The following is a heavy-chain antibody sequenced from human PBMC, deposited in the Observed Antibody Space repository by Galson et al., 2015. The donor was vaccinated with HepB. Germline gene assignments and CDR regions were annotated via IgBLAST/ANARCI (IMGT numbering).Heavy chain of an antibody. D-gene: IGHD3-10*01. CDR1: GFTFSSYG. J-gene: IGHJ4*02. Sequence: SLRLSCAASGFTFSSYGMHWVRQAPGKGLEGVAVIWYDGSNKYYADSVKGRFTISRDNSKNTLYLQMNSLRAEDPAVYYCASGSRGWKWFGEFLFDYWGQGTLVTVSS. CDR2: IWYDGSNK. V-gene: IGHV3-33*08. CDR3: ASGSRGWKWFGEFLFDY.